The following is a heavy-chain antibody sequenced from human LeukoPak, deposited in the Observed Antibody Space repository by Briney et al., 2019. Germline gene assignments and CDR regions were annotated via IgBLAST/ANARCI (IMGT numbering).Heavy chain of an antibody. Sequence: ASVKVSCKASGYTFTSYAMHWVRQAPGQRLEWMGWINAGNGNTKYSQKFQGRVTITRDTSASTAYMELSSLRSEDTAVYYCARGGNFYGSGRDYFDYWGQGTLVTVSS. D-gene: IGHD3-10*01. CDR3: ARGGNFYGSGRDYFDY. J-gene: IGHJ4*02. V-gene: IGHV1-3*01. CDR2: INAGNGNT. CDR1: GYTFTSYA.